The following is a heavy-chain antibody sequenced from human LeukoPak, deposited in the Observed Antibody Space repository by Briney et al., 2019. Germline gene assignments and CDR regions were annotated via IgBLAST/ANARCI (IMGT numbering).Heavy chain of an antibody. V-gene: IGHV3-30-3*01. CDR2: ISYDGSNK. CDR1: GFTFSSYA. Sequence: GGSLRLSCAASGFTFSSYAMHWVRQAPGKGLEWVAVISYDGSNKYYADSVKGRFTISRDNSKNTLYLQMNSLRAEDTAVYYCAREKYSSSSVPFDYWGQGTLVTVSS. CDR3: AREKYSSSSVPFDY. J-gene: IGHJ4*02. D-gene: IGHD6-6*01.